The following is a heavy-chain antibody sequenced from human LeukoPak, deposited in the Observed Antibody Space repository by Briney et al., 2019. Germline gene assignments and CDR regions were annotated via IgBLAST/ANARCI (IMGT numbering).Heavy chain of an antibody. V-gene: IGHV4-31*03. D-gene: IGHD3-3*01. CDR1: GGSISSGGYY. J-gene: IGHJ3*02. CDR3: ARGGVLRSLEAFDI. Sequence: SETLSLTCTVSGGSISSGGYYWSWIRQHPGKGLEWIGYIYYSGSTYYNPSLKSRVTISVDTSKNQFSLKLSSVTAADTAVYYCARGGVLRSLEAFDIWGQGTMVTVSS. CDR2: IYYSGST.